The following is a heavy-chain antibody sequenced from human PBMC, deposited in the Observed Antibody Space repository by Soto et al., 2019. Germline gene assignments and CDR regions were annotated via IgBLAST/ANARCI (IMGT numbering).Heavy chain of an antibody. CDR1: GGSISSGGYP. Sequence: PSETLSLTCAVSGGSISSGGYPWSWIRQPPGKGLEWIGYIHHSGSTYYNPSLKSRVTISVDRSKNQFSLKLSSVTAADTAVYYCARTVDTAMFFYFDYWGQGAPVTVSS. D-gene: IGHD5-18*01. CDR3: ARTVDTAMFFYFDY. J-gene: IGHJ4*02. V-gene: IGHV4-30-2*01. CDR2: IHHSGST.